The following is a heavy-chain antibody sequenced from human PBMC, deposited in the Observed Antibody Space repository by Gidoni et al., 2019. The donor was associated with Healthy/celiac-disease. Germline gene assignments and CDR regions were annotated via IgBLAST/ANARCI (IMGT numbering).Heavy chain of an antibody. CDR3: ARPASYYYYGMDV. CDR2: IYYSGST. Sequence: GSGPGLVKPSETLSLTCTVSGGSISSSSYYWGWIRQPPGKGLEWIGSIYYSGSTYYNPSLKSRVTISVDTSKNQFSLKLSSVTAADTAVYYCARPASYYYYGMDVWGQGTTVTVSS. CDR1: GGSISSSSYY. V-gene: IGHV4-39*01. J-gene: IGHJ6*02.